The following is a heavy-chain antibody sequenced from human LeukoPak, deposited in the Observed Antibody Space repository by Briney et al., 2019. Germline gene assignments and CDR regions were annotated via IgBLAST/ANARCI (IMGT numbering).Heavy chain of an antibody. J-gene: IGHJ4*02. Sequence: SSETLSLPRTVSGDSLHGFFWGWVPQPPRKGLEWIGYIYYSGSTNYNPSLKSRVTISVDTSKSHFSLKMTSVTAADTAVYYCARHQFTGLAHWGQGTLVTVSS. D-gene: IGHD1-14*01. CDR3: ARHQFTGLAH. CDR2: IYYSGST. V-gene: IGHV4-59*08. CDR1: GDSLHGFF.